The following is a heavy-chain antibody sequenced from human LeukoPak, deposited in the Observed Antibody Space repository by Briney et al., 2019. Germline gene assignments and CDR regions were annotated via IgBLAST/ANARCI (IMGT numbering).Heavy chain of an antibody. V-gene: IGHV3-48*02. CDR1: GFTFSSYW. CDR3: ATHSLKAYFFDY. CDR2: ISESGSAM. Sequence: GGSLRLSCAASGFTFSSYWMSWVRQAPGKGLEWLTCISESGSAMSYADSVKGRFTISRDNTNNLLYLEMSSLRDEDTAVYYCATHSLKAYFFDYWGPGTLVTVSS. D-gene: IGHD2-21*01. J-gene: IGHJ4*02.